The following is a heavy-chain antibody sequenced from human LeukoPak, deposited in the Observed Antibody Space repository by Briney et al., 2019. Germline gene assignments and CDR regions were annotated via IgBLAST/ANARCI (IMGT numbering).Heavy chain of an antibody. CDR3: ARDSSSWYEPFYYYYYYMDV. D-gene: IGHD6-13*01. V-gene: IGHV3-7*01. CDR2: IKQDGSEK. CDR1: GFTFSSYW. Sequence: GGSLRLSCAASGFTFSSYWMSWVRQAPGKGLEWVANIKQDGSEKYYVDSVKGRFTISRDNAKNSLYLQMNSLRADDTAVYYCARDSSSWYEPFYYYYYYMDVWGKGTTVTVSS. J-gene: IGHJ6*03.